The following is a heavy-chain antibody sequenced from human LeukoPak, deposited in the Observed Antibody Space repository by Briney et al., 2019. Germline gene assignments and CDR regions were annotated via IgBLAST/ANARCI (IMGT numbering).Heavy chain of an antibody. Sequence: GSLRLSCAASGFTFNTYAMSWVRQAPGKGLEWVSVIYSGGSTYYADSVKGGFTISRDNSKNTLYLQMNSLRAEDTAVYYCAREPTLAYGDYANPLGAFDIWGQGTMVTVSS. D-gene: IGHD4-17*01. CDR2: IYSGGST. V-gene: IGHV3-66*01. CDR1: GFTFNTYA. CDR3: AREPTLAYGDYANPLGAFDI. J-gene: IGHJ3*02.